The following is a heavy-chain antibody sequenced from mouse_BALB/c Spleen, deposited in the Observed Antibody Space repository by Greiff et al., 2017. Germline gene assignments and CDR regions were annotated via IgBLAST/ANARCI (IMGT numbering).Heavy chain of an antibody. CDR1: GYTFTSYW. Sequence: QVQLQQSGAELAKPGASVKMSCKASGYTFTSYWMHWVKQRPGQGLEWIGYINPSTGYTEYNQKFKDKATLTADKSSSTAYMQLSSLTSEDSAVYYCARLYYGSRSGLAYWGQGTLVTVSA. CDR3: ARLYYGSRSGLAY. V-gene: IGHV1-7*01. J-gene: IGHJ3*01. CDR2: INPSTGYT. D-gene: IGHD1-1*01.